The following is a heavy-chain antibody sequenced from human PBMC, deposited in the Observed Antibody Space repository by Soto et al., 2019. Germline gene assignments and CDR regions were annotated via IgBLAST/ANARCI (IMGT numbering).Heavy chain of an antibody. V-gene: IGHV4-4*02. J-gene: IGHJ4*02. CDR1: GGSVSSSNW. CDR2: IYHSGST. CDR3: ARVEWDSRSIDY. D-gene: IGHD3-22*01. Sequence: SETLSLTCAVSGGSVSSSNWWSWVRQPPGKGLEWIGEIYHSGSTNYNPSLKSRVTISVDKSKNQFSLKPSSVTAADTAVYYCARVEWDSRSIDYWGQGTLVTVSS.